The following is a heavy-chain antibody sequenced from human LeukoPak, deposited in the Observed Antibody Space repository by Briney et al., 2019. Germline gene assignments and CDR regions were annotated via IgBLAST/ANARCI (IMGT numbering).Heavy chain of an antibody. CDR2: IYHNGNT. CDR1: GGSFSGYY. J-gene: IGHJ4*02. V-gene: IGHV4-34*01. Sequence: PSETLSLTCAVYGGSFSGYYWSWIRQPPGKGLEWIGEIYHNGNTNYNPSLKSRVTISVDTSKNQFSLRLSSVTAADTALYYCARQPLYGTSGYGQFDYWGQGTLVTVSS. CDR3: ARQPLYGTSGYGQFDY. D-gene: IGHD3-22*01.